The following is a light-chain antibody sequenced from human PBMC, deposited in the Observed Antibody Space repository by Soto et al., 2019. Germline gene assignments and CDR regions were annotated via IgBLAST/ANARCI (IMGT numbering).Light chain of an antibody. V-gene: IGKV1-5*03. CDR3: QQYNKWPLT. CDR2: KAS. J-gene: IGKJ4*01. Sequence: DIQMTQSPSTLSASVGDRVTITCRASQSISSWLAWYQQKPGKAPKLLIYKASSLESGVPSRFSGSGSGTEFTLTISSLQSEDFAVYYCQQYNKWPLTFGGGTKVEIK. CDR1: QSISSW.